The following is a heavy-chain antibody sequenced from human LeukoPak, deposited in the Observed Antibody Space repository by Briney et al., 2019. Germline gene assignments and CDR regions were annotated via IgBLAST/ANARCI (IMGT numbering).Heavy chain of an antibody. J-gene: IGHJ5*02. CDR1: GYSISSGYY. Sequence: PSETLSLTCTVSGYSISSGYYWGWIRQPPGKGLEWIGSIYHSGSTYYNPSLKSRVTISVDTSKNQFSLKLSSVTAADTAVYYCARDTLTIPNSYWFDPWGQGTLVTVSS. V-gene: IGHV4-38-2*02. CDR3: ARDTLTIPNSYWFDP. D-gene: IGHD4-23*01. CDR2: IYHSGST.